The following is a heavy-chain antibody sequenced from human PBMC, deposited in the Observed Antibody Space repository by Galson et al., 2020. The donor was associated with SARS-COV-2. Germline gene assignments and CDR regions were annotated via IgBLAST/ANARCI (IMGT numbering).Heavy chain of an antibody. CDR3: ARRGTWDLVSGLDY. CDR2: IDPSDSYT. J-gene: IGHJ4*02. Sequence: HGESLKISCKGSGYSFTSYWISWVRQMPGKGLEWIARIDPSDSYTNYSPSFQGHVTISADKSISTAYLQWSSLKASDTAMYYCARRGTWDLVSGLDYWGQGTLVTVSS. V-gene: IGHV5-10-1*01. CDR1: GYSFTSYW. D-gene: IGHD1-26*01.